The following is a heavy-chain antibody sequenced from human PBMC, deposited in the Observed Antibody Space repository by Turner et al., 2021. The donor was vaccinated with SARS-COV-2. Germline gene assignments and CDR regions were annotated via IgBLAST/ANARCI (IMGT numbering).Heavy chain of an antibody. CDR1: GFTFSSCE. V-gene: IGHV3-48*03. J-gene: IGHJ6*02. D-gene: IGHD1-26*01. CDR3: AKEGVGAIHGMDV. CDR2: MSRSGSTI. Sequence: VRLVGSGGGLLQPGWSLILSCAASGFTFSSCEMNWVRQARGKALEWVSYMSRSGSTIYNAATVKGRVTSSRDNAKNSPYLQMNSLRAEDTAVYYCAKEGVGAIHGMDVWGQGTTVTVSS.